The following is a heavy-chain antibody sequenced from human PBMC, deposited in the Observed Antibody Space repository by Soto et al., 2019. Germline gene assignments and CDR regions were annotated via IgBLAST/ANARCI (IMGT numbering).Heavy chain of an antibody. CDR2: ISHDGTKT. CDR3: AKDRRDGYTTCSRCYGVDV. V-gene: IGHV3-30*18. D-gene: IGHD5-18*01. CDR1: GFNFGAYG. Sequence: QVQLVESGGGVVPPGTSLRRACEASGFNFGAYGMHWVRQAPGKGLEWVAVISHDGTKTYYSDSVKGRFTVSRDNSTNMLYVQMVSLRPDDTAVYSCAKDRRDGYTTCSRCYGVDVWGQGTKVTVSS. J-gene: IGHJ6*02.